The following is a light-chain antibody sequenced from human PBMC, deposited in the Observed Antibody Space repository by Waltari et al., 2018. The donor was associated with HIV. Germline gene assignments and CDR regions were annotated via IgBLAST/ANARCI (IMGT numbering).Light chain of an antibody. CDR2: AAS. Sequence: DIQMTQSPFSVSASVGVRVTFPCRASQDVSTWFAWYQQKPGKAPRLLIYAASTLQSGVPSRFSGSGSGTDFTLTISSLQPEDFATYYCQQTYSFPLTFGGGTKVEI. CDR3: QQTYSFPLT. CDR1: QDVSTW. J-gene: IGKJ4*01. V-gene: IGKV1-12*01.